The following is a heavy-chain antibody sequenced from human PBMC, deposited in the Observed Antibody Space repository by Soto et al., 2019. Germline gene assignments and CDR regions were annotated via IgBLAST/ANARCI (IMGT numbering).Heavy chain of an antibody. V-gene: IGHV1-18*01. Sequence: ASVKVSCKASGYTFSNFGLRWVRQAPGQGLEWMGWISGYNGNTNSAQKFQGRVTMTTDTSTTTAYMEVRSLLSDDTAVYYCARDKGYGFGWSSSSGMDVWGQGTTFTVVS. CDR3: ARDKGYGFGWSSSSGMDV. J-gene: IGHJ6*01. D-gene: IGHD5-18*01. CDR1: GYTFSNFG. CDR2: ISGYNGNT.